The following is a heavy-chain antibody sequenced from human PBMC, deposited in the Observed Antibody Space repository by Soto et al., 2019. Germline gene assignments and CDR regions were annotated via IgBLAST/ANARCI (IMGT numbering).Heavy chain of an antibody. CDR3: ARDYDFWSGRGGMDV. Sequence: GGSLRLSCAASGFTFSTYNMNWVRQAPGKGLEWVSSISSSSSYIYYADSVKGRFTISRDNAKNSLYLQMNSLRAEDTAVYYCARDYDFWSGRGGMDVWGQGTTVTVSS. D-gene: IGHD3-3*01. CDR2: ISSSSSYI. CDR1: GFTFSTYN. V-gene: IGHV3-21*01. J-gene: IGHJ6*02.